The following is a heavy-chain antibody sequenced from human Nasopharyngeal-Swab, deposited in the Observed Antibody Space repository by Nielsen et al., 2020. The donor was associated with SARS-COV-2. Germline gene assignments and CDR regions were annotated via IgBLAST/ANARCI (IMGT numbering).Heavy chain of an antibody. J-gene: IGHJ5*02. V-gene: IGHV4-39*01. Sequence: SETLSLTCTVSGGSISSSSYYWGWIRQPPGKGLEWIGSIYYSGSTYYNPSLKSRVTISVDTSKNQFSLKLRSVTAADTAVYYCAATSVLRFLEWLNNWFDPWGQGTLVTVSS. D-gene: IGHD3-3*01. CDR2: IYYSGST. CDR1: GGSISSSSYY. CDR3: AATSVLRFLEWLNNWFDP.